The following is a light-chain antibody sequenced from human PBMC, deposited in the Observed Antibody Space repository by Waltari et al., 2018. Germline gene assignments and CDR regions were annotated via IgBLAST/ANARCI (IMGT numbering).Light chain of an antibody. V-gene: IGKV1-16*01. CDR2: GAS. CDR3: QQYINYPLT. CDR1: QDISIY. Sequence: DIQMTQSPSSLSASVGDRVTITCQASQDISIYLDWYQQKPGKAPNLLIYGASYLEAGVPSRFSGSGSGTYFTLTISSLQPEDFATYYCQQYINYPLTFGEGTRVELK. J-gene: IGKJ5*01.